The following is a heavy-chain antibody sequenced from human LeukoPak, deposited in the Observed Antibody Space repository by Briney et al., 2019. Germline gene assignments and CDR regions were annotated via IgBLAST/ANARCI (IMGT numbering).Heavy chain of an antibody. CDR1: GFTLSSYG. J-gene: IGHJ4*02. Sequence: GGSLRLSCAASGFTLSSYGMSWVRQAPGKGLEWVSALSGSGGSAYYADSVKGRFTISRDNSENTLYLQMNSLRAEDTAVYYCAKGTFGTFDYWGQGTLVTVPS. CDR3: AKGTFGTFDY. V-gene: IGHV3-23*01. CDR2: LSGSGGSA. D-gene: IGHD3-16*01.